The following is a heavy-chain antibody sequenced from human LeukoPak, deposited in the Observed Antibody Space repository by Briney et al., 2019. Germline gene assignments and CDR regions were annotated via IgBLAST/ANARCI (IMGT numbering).Heavy chain of an antibody. CDR1: GGSISSSSYY. V-gene: IGHV4-39*07. Sequence: SETLSLACTVSGGSISSSSYYWGWIRQPPGMGLEWIGSIYYSGSTYYNPSLKSRVTISVDTSKNQFSLKLSSVTAADTAVYYCARCQTSIYNWFDPWGQGTLVTVSS. J-gene: IGHJ5*02. D-gene: IGHD1-7*01. CDR3: ARCQTSIYNWFDP. CDR2: IYYSGST.